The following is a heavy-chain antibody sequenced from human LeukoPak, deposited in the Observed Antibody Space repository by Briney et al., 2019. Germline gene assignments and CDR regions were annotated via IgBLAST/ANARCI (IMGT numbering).Heavy chain of an antibody. CDR3: ARDDYGVFDAFDV. CDR1: GGSISSHY. CDR2: IYNSGST. D-gene: IGHD3-16*01. Sequence: SETLSLTCTVAGGSISSHYWSWIRQPPGKGLEWIGYIYNSGSTNYNPSLKSRVTISLDTSKNQFSLHLTSVTAADPAVYFCARDDYGVFDAFDVWGQGTVVTVSS. J-gene: IGHJ3*01. V-gene: IGHV4-59*08.